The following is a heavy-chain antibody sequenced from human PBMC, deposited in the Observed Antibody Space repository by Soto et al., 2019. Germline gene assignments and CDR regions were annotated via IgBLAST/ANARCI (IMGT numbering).Heavy chain of an antibody. J-gene: IGHJ4*02. CDR3: ARDRTSSGWFDFDY. V-gene: IGHV3-30-3*01. D-gene: IGHD6-19*01. CDR2: ISYDGSNK. Sequence: PGGSLTLSCPPDGFTFANLSMLWVRQAPGKGLEWAAVISYDGSNKYYADSVRCRFTISRDNSMHTLYLQMESLRVEVTAVYPCARDRTSSGWFDFDYWGQGT. CDR1: GFTFANLS.